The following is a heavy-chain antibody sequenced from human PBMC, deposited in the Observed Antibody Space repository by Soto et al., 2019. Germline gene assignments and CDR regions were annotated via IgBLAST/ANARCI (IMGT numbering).Heavy chain of an antibody. V-gene: IGHV4-31*03. CDR2: LSYSGST. J-gene: IGHJ6*03. CDR3: ARVNSEALEWSSYYYYYMDV. D-gene: IGHD3-3*01. CDR1: GGSISSGGYY. Sequence: QVQLQESGPGLVKPSQTLSLTCTVSGGSISSGGYYWSWIRQHPGKGLEWIGYLSYSGSTYYNPSLRSRVTIAADTSKNQFSLKLSSVTAADTAVYYWARVNSEALEWSSYYYYYMDVWGKGTTVTVSS.